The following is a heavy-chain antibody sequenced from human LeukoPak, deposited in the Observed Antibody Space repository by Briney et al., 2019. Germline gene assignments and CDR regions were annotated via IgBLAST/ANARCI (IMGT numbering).Heavy chain of an antibody. J-gene: IGHJ4*02. D-gene: IGHD6-19*01. CDR1: GGPISSGIW. CDR3: AREAGIAVSDTIY. CDR2: IYYIGST. Sequence: SGTLPLTCGVSGGPISSGIWWSWVRQPPGKGVEGIGVIYYIGSTNYNPSLTSRVTISVDTSKNQFSQKLSSVTAANAAVYSCAREAGIAVSDTIYWGQGTLVTVSS. V-gene: IGHV4-4*02.